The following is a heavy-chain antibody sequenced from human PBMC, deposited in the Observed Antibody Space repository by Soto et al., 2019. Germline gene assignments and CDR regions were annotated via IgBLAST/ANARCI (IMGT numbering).Heavy chain of an antibody. CDR1: GWSFIGYY. CDR3: ARDKITGLFDY. CDR2: INHSGST. Sequence: PSDTLSLTCAVYGWSFIGYYWTWIRQPPGTGLEWIGEINHSGSTNYNPSLKSRVTISVDTSKNQFSLKLTSVTAADTAVYYCARDKITGLFDYWGQGTLIT. V-gene: IGHV4-34*01. J-gene: IGHJ4*02. D-gene: IGHD2-8*02.